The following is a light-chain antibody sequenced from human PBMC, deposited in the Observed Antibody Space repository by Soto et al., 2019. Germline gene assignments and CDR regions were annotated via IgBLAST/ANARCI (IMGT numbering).Light chain of an antibody. CDR2: EDI. V-gene: IGLV2-23*01. CDR3: CSYAGGTSVV. Sequence: QSVLTQPASVSGSPGQSITISCTGTSSDVGSYNLVSWYQQHPGKAPKLMIYEDIERPSGVSNRFSGSKSGNTASLTISGLQTEDGADYYCCSYAGGTSVVFGGGTKLTVL. CDR1: SSDVGSYNL. J-gene: IGLJ2*01.